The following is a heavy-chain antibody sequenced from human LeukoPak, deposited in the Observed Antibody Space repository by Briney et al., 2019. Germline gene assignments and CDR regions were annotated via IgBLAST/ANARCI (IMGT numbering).Heavy chain of an antibody. V-gene: IGHV3-74*01. CDR3: ARDSTGYDSSGYYHYYYYMDV. J-gene: IGHJ6*03. Sequence: GGSLRLSCAASGFTFSSYWMHWVRQAPGKGLVWVSRINSDGSSTSYADSVKGRFTISRDNAKNTLYLQTNSLRAEDTAVYYCARDSTGYDSSGYYHYYYYMDVWGKGTTVTVSS. D-gene: IGHD3-22*01. CDR2: INSDGSST. CDR1: GFTFSSYW.